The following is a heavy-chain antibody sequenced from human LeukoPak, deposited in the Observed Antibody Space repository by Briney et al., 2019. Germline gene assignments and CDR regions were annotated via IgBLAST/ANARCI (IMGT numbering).Heavy chain of an antibody. CDR3: ARPKRGRYCSGGSCYPRYYYYGMDV. V-gene: IGHV3-23*01. D-gene: IGHD2-15*01. CDR2: ISGSDGST. CDR1: GYTFSSYA. Sequence: GGSLRLSCAASGYTFSSYAMSWVRQAPGKGLEWVSAISGSDGSTYYADSVKGRFTISRDNSKNTLYLQMNSLRAEDTAVYYCARPKRGRYCSGGSCYPRYYYYGMDVWGQGTTVTVSS. J-gene: IGHJ6*02.